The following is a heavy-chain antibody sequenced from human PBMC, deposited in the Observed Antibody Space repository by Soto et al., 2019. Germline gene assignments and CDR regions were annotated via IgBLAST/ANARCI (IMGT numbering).Heavy chain of an antibody. J-gene: IGHJ4*02. V-gene: IGHV4-59*01. CDR2: IYYSGST. CDR1: GGSISSYY. D-gene: IGHD3-10*01. CDR3: ARDRRQPGGFDY. Sequence: SETLSLTCTVSGGSISSYYWSWIRQPPGKGLEWIGYIYYSGSTNYNPSLKSRVTISVDTSKNQFSLKLSSVTAADTAVYYCARDRRQPGGFDYWGQGTLVTVSS.